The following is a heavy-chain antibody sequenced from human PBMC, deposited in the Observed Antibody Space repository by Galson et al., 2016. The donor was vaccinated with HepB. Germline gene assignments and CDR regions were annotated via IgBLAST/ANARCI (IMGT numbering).Heavy chain of an antibody. CDR3: ARMSGWELENYFFKS. V-gene: IGHV3-23*05. CDR1: GFSFGDFA. J-gene: IGHJ4*02. D-gene: IGHD1-26*01. Sequence: SLRLSCAVSGFSFGDFAMSWVRQSPGKGLQWVAMILRSGNGFYADFVRGRFSISRDNSKSTLSLEMNSLRVDDTAVYFCARMSGWELENYFFKSWGRGTLVNVSS. CDR2: ILRSGNG.